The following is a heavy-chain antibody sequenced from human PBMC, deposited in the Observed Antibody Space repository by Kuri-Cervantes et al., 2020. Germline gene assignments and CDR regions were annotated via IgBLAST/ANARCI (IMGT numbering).Heavy chain of an antibody. J-gene: IGHJ4*02. CDR2: ISYDGSNK. Sequence: GESLKISCTASGFTFGDYAMHWVRQAPGKGLEWVAVISYDGSNKYYADSVKGRFTISRDNSKNTLYLQMNSLRAEDTAVYYCARVGIAAAGPYYFDYWGQGTLVTVSS. CDR1: GFTFGDYA. V-gene: IGHV3-30-3*01. CDR3: ARVGIAAAGPYYFDY. D-gene: IGHD6-13*01.